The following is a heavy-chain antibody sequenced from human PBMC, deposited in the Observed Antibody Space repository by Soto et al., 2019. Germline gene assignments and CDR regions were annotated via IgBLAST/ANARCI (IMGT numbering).Heavy chain of an antibody. CDR2: VHYSGTT. V-gene: IGHV4-30-4*01. CDR3: PREGTVTQYNCFDP. Sequence: QVQLQESGPGLAKPSQTLSLTCTVSGGSISSDDSYWSWIRQTPGKGLECLGGVHYSGTTYYTPALNTRVIISVDTSKNQYSLKWSSVTAADSAVYYCPREGTVTQYNCFDPWGQGTLVTVSS. CDR1: GGSISSDDSY. D-gene: IGHD4-17*01. J-gene: IGHJ5*02.